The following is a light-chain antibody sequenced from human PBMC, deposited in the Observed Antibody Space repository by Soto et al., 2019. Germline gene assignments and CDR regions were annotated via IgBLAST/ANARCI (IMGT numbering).Light chain of an antibody. CDR2: RNH. J-gene: IGLJ3*02. V-gene: IGLV1-40*01. Sequence: QSVLTQPPAVSGAPGQRVTISCTGTMSNIGAGYDVHWYQQIPGTAPKLLIYRNHDRPSGVPDRFSGSKSGTSASLTITGLQAEDEADYYCQSYDTSVSGARVFGGGTKLTVL. CDR3: QSYDTSVSGARV. CDR1: MSNIGAGYD.